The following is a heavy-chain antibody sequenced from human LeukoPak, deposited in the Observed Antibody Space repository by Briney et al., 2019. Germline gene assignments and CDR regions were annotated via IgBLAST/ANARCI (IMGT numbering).Heavy chain of an antibody. CDR1: GFTVSSNY. CDR2: IYSGGNT. J-gene: IGHJ4*02. V-gene: IGHV3-53*01. CDR3: ARVGEIAATNLDY. D-gene: IGHD6-13*01. Sequence: GGSLRLSCAASGFTVSSNYMSWVRQAPGKGLEWVSVIYSGGNTFYADSVKGRFAISRDKSKNTLYLQMNSLRAEDTAVYYCARVGEIAATNLDYWGQGTLVTVSS.